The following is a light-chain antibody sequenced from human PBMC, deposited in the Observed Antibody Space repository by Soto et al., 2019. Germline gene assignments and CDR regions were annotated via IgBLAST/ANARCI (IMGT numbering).Light chain of an antibody. J-gene: IGKJ4*01. V-gene: IGKV3-15*01. Sequence: MTQSPSSLSASTGDRVTITCRASQGISSYLAWYQQKPGQAPRLLIYGASTRATGIPARFSGSGSGTEFTLTISSLQSEDFAVYYCQQYNNWPSLTFGGGTKVDIK. CDR2: GAS. CDR1: QGISSY. CDR3: QQYNNWPSLT.